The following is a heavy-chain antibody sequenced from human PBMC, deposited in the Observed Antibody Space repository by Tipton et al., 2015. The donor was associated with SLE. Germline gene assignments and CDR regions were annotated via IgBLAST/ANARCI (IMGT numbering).Heavy chain of an antibody. J-gene: IGHJ3*01. CDR1: GGSISSYY. CDR3: ARTEVGGYSHDAFDL. V-gene: IGHV4-4*08. CDR2: IYSSGST. Sequence: TLSLTCTVSGGSISSYYWSWIRQPPGKGLEWIGYIYSSGSTNYNPSLKSRVTISLDTSKNQFSLKLSSVTAADTAVYYCARTEVGGYSHDAFDLWGHGTMVTVSS. D-gene: IGHD6-25*01.